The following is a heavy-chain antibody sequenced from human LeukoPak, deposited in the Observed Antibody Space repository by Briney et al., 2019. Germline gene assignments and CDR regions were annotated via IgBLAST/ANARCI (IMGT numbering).Heavy chain of an antibody. D-gene: IGHD3-22*01. CDR2: IGAFNGNT. V-gene: IGHV1-18*01. J-gene: IGHJ3*02. Sequence: ASVTVSCKASGYSFDRYGISWVRQAPGQGLGWLGWIGAFNGNTNYAQNLQGRVTMTADTSTTTAYMELRSLSSDDTAVYYCARDFLSYDGSENHFEDTFDIWGQGTMVTVSS. CDR1: GYSFDRYG. CDR3: ARDFLSYDGSENHFEDTFDI.